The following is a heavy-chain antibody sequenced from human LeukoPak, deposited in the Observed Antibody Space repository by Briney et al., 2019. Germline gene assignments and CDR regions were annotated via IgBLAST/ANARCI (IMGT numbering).Heavy chain of an antibody. D-gene: IGHD2-2*01. CDR3: TRYCSSTSCHLFDY. Sequence: GGSLRLSCAASGFTFSGSAMPWVRQASGKGLEWVGRIRSKANSYATAYAASVKGRFTISRDDSKNTAYLQMNSLKTEDTAVYYCTRYCSSTSCHLFDYWGQGTLVTVSS. CDR1: GFTFSGSA. CDR2: IRSKANSYAT. V-gene: IGHV3-73*01. J-gene: IGHJ4*02.